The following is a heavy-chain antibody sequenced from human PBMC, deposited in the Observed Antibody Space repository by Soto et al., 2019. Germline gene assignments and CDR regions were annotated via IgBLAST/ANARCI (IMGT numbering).Heavy chain of an antibody. V-gene: IGHV1-69*04. CDR1: GGTFSSYT. D-gene: IGHD3-9*01. CDR3: ARDYYDILTGYYYYGMDV. CDR2: IIPILGIA. J-gene: IGHJ6*02. Sequence: SVKVSCKASGGTFSSYTISWVRQAPGQGLEWMGRIIPILGIANYAQKYQGRVTITADKSTSTAYMELSSLRSEDTAVFYCARDYYDILTGYYYYGMDVWGQGTTVTVSS.